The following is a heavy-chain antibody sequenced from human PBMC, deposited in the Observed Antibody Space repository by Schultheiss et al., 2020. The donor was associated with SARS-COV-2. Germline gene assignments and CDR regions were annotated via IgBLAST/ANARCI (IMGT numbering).Heavy chain of an antibody. CDR3: ARGMATRPSPFDY. V-gene: IGHV4-34*01. CDR1: GGSFSGYY. CDR2: MYSSGNI. D-gene: IGHD6-6*01. Sequence: SQTLSLTCAVYGGSFSGYYWSWIRQPPGKGLEWIAFMYSSGNIKYSPSLNSRVTISIDTSKNQFSLRLSSVTAADTAIYYCARGMATRPSPFDYWGQGTLVTVSS. J-gene: IGHJ4*02.